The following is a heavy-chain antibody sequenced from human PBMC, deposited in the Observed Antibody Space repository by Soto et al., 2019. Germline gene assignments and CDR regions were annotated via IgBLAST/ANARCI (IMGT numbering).Heavy chain of an antibody. CDR3: ARRNWNYGAFDI. CDR2: ISGSGGST. J-gene: IGHJ3*02. CDR1: GFTFSSYA. V-gene: IGHV3-23*01. D-gene: IGHD1-7*01. Sequence: GGSLRLSCAASGFTFSSYAMSWVRQAPGKGLEWVSGISGSGGSTYYADSVKGRFTLSRDNSKNTLYLQVNSLRADDTAVYYCARRNWNYGAFDIWGQGTMVTVSS.